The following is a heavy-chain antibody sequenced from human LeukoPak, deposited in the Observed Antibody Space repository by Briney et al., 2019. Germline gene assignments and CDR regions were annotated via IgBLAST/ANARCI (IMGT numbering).Heavy chain of an antibody. J-gene: IGHJ4*02. Sequence: PGRSLRLSCAASGFTFSSYSMNWVRQAPGKGLEWVSSISSSSSSYIYYADSVKGRFTISRDNAKNSLYLQMNSLRAEDTAVYYCAKMSKGSSWANFDYWGQGTLVTVSS. CDR3: AKMSKGSSWANFDY. CDR1: GFTFSSYS. CDR2: ISSSSSSYI. V-gene: IGHV3-21*01. D-gene: IGHD6-13*01.